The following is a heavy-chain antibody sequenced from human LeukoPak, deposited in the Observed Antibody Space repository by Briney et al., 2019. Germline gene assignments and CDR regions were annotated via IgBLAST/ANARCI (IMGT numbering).Heavy chain of an antibody. CDR2: IYHSGST. V-gene: IGHV4-4*02. J-gene: IGHJ4*02. CDR3: AGGITMVRGVLDY. D-gene: IGHD3-10*01. CDR1: GGSISSSNW. Sequence: SETLSLTCAVSGGSISSSNWWSWVRQPPGKGLKWFGEIYHSGSTNYNPSLKSRDTISVDKSKNQFSMKISSVSAAGTRVYYCAGGITMVRGVLDYWGQGTLVTVSS.